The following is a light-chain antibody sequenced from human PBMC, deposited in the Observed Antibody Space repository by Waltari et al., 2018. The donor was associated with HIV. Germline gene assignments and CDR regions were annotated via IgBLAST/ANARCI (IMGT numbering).Light chain of an antibody. CDR3: AAWDDSLNGHVL. CDR2: NNN. V-gene: IGLV1-44*01. J-gene: IGLJ2*01. Sequence: QSVLTQPPSASGTPGQRVTFSCSGSSSNIGSNPVDWYQKLPGTAPRLLIYNNNQRPAGVPDRFSGSKSGTSAALAISVLQSEDEADYYCAAWDDSLNGHVLFGGGTKLTVL. CDR1: SSNIGSNP.